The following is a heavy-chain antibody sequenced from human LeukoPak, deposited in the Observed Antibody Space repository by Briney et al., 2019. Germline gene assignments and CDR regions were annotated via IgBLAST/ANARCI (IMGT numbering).Heavy chain of an antibody. Sequence: SETLSLTCTVSGGSISSYYWSWIRQPPGKGLEWIGYIYYSGSTNYNPSLKSRVTMSFDTSKDQFSLSLSSVTAADTAVYYCARVPLSYYYDSSGYSKPYYFDYWGQGTLVTVSS. CDR3: ARVPLSYYYDSSGYSKPYYFDY. CDR2: IYYSGST. V-gene: IGHV4-59*01. D-gene: IGHD3-22*01. J-gene: IGHJ4*02. CDR1: GGSISSYY.